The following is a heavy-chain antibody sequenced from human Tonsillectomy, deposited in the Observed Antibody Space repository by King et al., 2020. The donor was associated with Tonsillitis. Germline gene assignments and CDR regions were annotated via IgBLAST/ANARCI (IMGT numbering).Heavy chain of an antibody. CDR2: ITPIFSTA. CDR3: ARVGSGDLSNAFDI. D-gene: IGHD7-27*01. J-gene: IGHJ3*02. Sequence: QLVQSGAEVKKPGSSVKVSCKASGGTFSSYAISWVRQAPGPGLEWMGGITPIFSTANSAQKVQGRVTITADESTRTAYMELSSLRSEDTAVYYCARVGSGDLSNAFDIWGQGTMVTVSS. CDR1: GGTFSSYA. V-gene: IGHV1-69*01.